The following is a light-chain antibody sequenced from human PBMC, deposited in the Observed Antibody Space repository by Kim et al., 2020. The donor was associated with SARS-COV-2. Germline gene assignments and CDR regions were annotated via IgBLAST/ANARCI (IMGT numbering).Light chain of an antibody. J-gene: IGLJ2*01. CDR2: YNT. CDR1: DIGEQS. CDR3: YEWGSSSGNRV. Sequence: SYELTQPPSLSVAPGKTAMITCGGDDIGEQSVQLYQQWPDQAPVVAMSYNTDRPSGIPERFSGSNSGNTATPTIMRVAVGDEADYYGYEWGSSSGNRVFG. V-gene: IGLV3-21*04.